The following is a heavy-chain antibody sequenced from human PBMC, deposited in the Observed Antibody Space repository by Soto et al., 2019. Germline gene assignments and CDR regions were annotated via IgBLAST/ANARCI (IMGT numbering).Heavy chain of an antibody. CDR3: ARDRSCSSTSCYLAGVSDYYYMDV. CDR1: GFTFSSYS. Sequence: GGSLRLSCAASGFTFSSYSMNWVRQAPGKGLEWVSSISSSSSYIYYADSVKGRFTISRDNAKNSLYLQMKSLRAEDTALYYFARDRSCSSTSCYLAGVSDYYYMDVWGKGTTVTVSS. CDR2: ISSSSSYI. V-gene: IGHV3-21*01. J-gene: IGHJ6*03. D-gene: IGHD2-2*01.